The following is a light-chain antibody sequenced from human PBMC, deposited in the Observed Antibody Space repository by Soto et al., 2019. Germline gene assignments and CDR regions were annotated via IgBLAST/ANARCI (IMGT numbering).Light chain of an antibody. Sequence: DIQMTQSPSTLSASVGDRVTITCRASQSLGIWLAWHQQKPGKAPKLLIYDASTLKSGVPSRFSGSGSGTKFPLTISSLQPDDFATYYCQENNSYSGTFGQGTKVEVK. J-gene: IGKJ1*01. CDR3: QENNSYSGT. CDR2: DAS. CDR1: QSLGIW. V-gene: IGKV1-5*01.